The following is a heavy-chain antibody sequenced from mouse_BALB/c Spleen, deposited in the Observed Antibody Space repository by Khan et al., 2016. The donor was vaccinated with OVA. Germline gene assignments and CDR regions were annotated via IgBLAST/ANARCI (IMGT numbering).Heavy chain of an antibody. CDR1: GYSFPLYY. Sequence: EVQLQESGPDLVKPGASVKISCKASGYSFPLYYMTWVKQSHGKSLEWIGRVNPNTGGSDYNQEFKGKAILTVDKSSNTAYMELHSLTSEDSAVYYCARGYDFFAYWGQGTLVTVSA. CDR2: VNPNTGGS. V-gene: IGHV1-26*01. J-gene: IGHJ3*01. CDR3: ARGYDFFAY. D-gene: IGHD2-14*01.